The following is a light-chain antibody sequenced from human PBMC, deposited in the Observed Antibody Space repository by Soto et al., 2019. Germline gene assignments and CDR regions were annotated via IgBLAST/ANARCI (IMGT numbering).Light chain of an antibody. Sequence: QSALTQPPSASGSPGLSVTISCTGTSSDVGGYNYVSWYQQHPGKAPKLMIYEVSKRPSGVPDRFSGSKSGNTASLTVSGLQAEDEADYYCSSYAGSNILVFGGGTKVTVL. J-gene: IGLJ3*02. CDR3: SSYAGSNILV. V-gene: IGLV2-8*01. CDR2: EVS. CDR1: SSDVGGYNY.